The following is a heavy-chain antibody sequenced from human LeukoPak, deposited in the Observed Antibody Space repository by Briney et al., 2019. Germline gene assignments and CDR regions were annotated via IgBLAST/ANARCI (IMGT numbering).Heavy chain of an antibody. D-gene: IGHD2-2*02. CDR3: ARQGYCSSTSCYTAHSSSWHRRFDY. J-gene: IGHJ4*02. V-gene: IGHV4-34*01. Sequence: SETLSLTCAVYGGSFSSYYWSWIRQPPGKGLEWIGEINHSGSTNYNPSLKSRVTISVDTSKNQFSLKLSSVTAADTAVYYCARQGYCSSTSCYTAHSSSWHRRFDYWGQGTLVTVSS. CDR1: GGSFSSYY. CDR2: INHSGST.